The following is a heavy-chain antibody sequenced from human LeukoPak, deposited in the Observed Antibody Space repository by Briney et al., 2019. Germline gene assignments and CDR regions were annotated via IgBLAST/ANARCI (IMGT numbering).Heavy chain of an antibody. V-gene: IGHV3-11*01. Sequence: GGSLRLSCAASGFTFSDYYMSWIRQAPGKGLEWVSYISSSGSTIYYADSVKGRFTISRDNAKNSLYLQMNSLRAEDTAVYYCARDMVRGVITKRGSWFDPWGQGTLVTVSS. D-gene: IGHD3-10*01. CDR2: ISSSGSTI. CDR1: GFTFSDYY. CDR3: ARDMVRGVITKRGSWFDP. J-gene: IGHJ5*02.